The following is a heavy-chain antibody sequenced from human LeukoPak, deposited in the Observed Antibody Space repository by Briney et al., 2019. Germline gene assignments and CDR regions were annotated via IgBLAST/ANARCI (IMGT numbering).Heavy chain of an antibody. J-gene: IGHJ4*02. V-gene: IGHV4-39*01. CDR3: ARRETMIVDY. Sequence: PSETLSLTCTVSGGSISSSSYSWGWIRQPPGKGLEWIGSIYYSGSTYYNPSLKSRVTISVDTSKNQFSLKLSSVTAADTAVYYCARRETMIVDYWGQGTLVTVSS. CDR2: IYYSGST. D-gene: IGHD3-22*01. CDR1: GGSISSSSYS.